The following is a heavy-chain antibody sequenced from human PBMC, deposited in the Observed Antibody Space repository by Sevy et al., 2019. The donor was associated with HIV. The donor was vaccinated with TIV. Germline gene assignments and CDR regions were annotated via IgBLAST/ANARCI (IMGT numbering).Heavy chain of an antibody. CDR3: FETFTEFDY. J-gene: IGHJ4*02. CDR1: GFIFSNSW. CDR2: IKRKADGETT. D-gene: IGHD3-16*01. Sequence: GGSLRLSCAASGFIFSNSWMTWVRQAPGKGLEWVGHIKRKADGETTDYAAPVKGRFTISRDDSKSTLYLQMNSLKTEDTAVYYCFETFTEFDYWGQGILVTVSS. V-gene: IGHV3-15*01.